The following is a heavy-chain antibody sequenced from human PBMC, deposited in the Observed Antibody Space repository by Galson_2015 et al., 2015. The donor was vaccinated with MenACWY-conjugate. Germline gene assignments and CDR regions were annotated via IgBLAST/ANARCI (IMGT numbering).Heavy chain of an antibody. CDR2: ISATSATI. J-gene: IGHJ5*02. V-gene: IGHV3-21*04. CDR1: GFTFSSFS. Sequence: SLRLSCAASGFTFSSFSMHWVRQAPGQGLEWVSSISATSATIYYADSVKGRFTISRDNAKNSLYLQMNSLRAEDTAVYYCARTAGSVPPWGLGTLVTVSS. CDR3: ARTAGSVPP. D-gene: IGHD6-13*01.